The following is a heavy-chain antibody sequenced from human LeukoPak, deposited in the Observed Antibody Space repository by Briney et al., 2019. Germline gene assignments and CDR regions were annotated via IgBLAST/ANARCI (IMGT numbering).Heavy chain of an antibody. CDR1: GFTFTNYG. CDR2: ISSDGSNK. CDR3: TTFDM. Sequence: PGRSLRLSCAASGFTFTNYGIHWVRLAPGKGLEWVAVISSDGSNKHYADSVKGRFTISRDDPKNTLYLQMNSLRVDDTALYYCTTFDMWGQGTMVTVSS. V-gene: IGHV3-30*03. J-gene: IGHJ3*02.